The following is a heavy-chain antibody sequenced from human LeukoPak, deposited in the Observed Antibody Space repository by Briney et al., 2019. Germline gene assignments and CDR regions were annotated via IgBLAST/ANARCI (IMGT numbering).Heavy chain of an antibody. CDR3: AKVSGGVGVGATWKALGY. CDR2: ISYDGSNK. D-gene: IGHD1-26*01. CDR1: GFTFSSYG. Sequence: GGSLRLSCAASGFTFSSYGMHWVRQAPGKGLEWVAVISYDGSNKYYADSVKGRFTISRDNSKNTLFLQMNSLRAEDTAVYYCAKVSGGVGVGATWKALGYWGQGTLVTVSS. V-gene: IGHV3-30*18. J-gene: IGHJ4*02.